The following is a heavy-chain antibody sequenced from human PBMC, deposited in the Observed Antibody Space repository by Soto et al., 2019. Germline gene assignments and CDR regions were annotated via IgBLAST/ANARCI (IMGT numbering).Heavy chain of an antibody. CDR1: GYSFTSYW. CDR2: IYPGDSDT. Sequence: PGRSLKLSCKGSGYSFTSYWIGWVRQMPGKGLEWRGIIYPGDSDTIYSPSFQGQVTISADKSISTAYLQWSSLKASDTAMYYWARRGCSSRRNSYYYGMDVWGQGTTVTVSS. J-gene: IGHJ6*02. CDR3: ARRGCSSRRNSYYYGMDV. D-gene: IGHD6-13*01. V-gene: IGHV5-51*01.